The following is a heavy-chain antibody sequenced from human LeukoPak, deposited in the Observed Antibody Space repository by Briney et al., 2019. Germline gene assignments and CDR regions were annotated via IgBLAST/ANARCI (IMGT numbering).Heavy chain of an antibody. CDR3: XXXXXXXXXXY. Sequence: XXXXWVRQPPXXGXEWIGEIYHSGSTXXXPSLKSRVTISVXXAXXQFSLKLSSVTAADTAVYYXXXXXXXXXXXYWG. CDR2: IYHSGST. J-gene: IGHJ4*01. V-gene: IGHV4-4*02. CDR1: XX.